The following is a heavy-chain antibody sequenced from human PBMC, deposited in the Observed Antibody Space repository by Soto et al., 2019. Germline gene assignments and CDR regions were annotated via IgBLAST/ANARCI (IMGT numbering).Heavy chain of an antibody. CDR1: GFTFSSYA. D-gene: IGHD3-22*01. CDR3: AKDTVYYDSSGYSRYFDY. Sequence: GGSLRLSCAASGFTFSSYAMSWVRQAPGKGLEWVSAISGSGGSTYYADSVKGRFTISRDNSKNTLYLQMNSLRAEDTAVYYCAKDTVYYDSSGYSRYFDYWGQGTLVTVSS. V-gene: IGHV3-23*01. J-gene: IGHJ4*02. CDR2: ISGSGGST.